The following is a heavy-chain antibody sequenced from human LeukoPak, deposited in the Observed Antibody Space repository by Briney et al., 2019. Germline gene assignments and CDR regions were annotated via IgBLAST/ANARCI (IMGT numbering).Heavy chain of an antibody. CDR2: MSYDGSNK. Sequence: PGGSLRLSCAASGFTFDIYARHWVRQAPGKGLEWVAVMSYDGSNKYYADSVKGRFTISRDNSRNTLHLQMSSLRVADTAVYYCARDQVELCSSGSCYVIDNWGPGTLVAVSS. CDR3: ARDQVELCSSGSCYVIDN. J-gene: IGHJ4*02. CDR1: GFTFDIYA. V-gene: IGHV3-30*04. D-gene: IGHD2-15*01.